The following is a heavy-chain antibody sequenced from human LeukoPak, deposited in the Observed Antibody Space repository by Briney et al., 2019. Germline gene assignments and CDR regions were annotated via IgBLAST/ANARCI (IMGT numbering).Heavy chain of an antibody. V-gene: IGHV1-69*04. CDR2: IIPIFGIA. J-gene: IGHJ1*01. CDR3: ARDGMGYCSGGSCRPAEYFQH. CDR1: GGTFSSYA. Sequence: ASVKVSCKASGGTFSSYAISWVRQAPGQGLEWMGRIIPIFGIANYAQKFQGRVRITADKSTSTAYMELSSLRSEDTAVYYCARDGMGYCSGGSCRPAEYFQHWGQGTLVTVSS. D-gene: IGHD2-15*01.